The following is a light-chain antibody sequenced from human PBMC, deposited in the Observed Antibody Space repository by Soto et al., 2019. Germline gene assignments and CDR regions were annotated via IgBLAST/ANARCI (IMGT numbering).Light chain of an antibody. J-gene: IGKJ1*01. Sequence: EIVLTQSPGTLSLSPGERATLSCRASQSVSRSYLAWYQQKPGQAPRLLIYGASSRATGIPDRFSGSESGTDFTLTISRLEPEDFAVYYCQQYGSSPPWTLGQGTKVEIK. CDR3: QQYGSSPPWT. CDR1: QSVSRSY. V-gene: IGKV3-20*01. CDR2: GAS.